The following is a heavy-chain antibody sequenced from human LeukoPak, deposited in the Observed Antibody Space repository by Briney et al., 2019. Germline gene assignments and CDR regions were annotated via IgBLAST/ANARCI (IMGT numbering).Heavy chain of an antibody. CDR1: GGTFSSYA. J-gene: IGHJ4*02. V-gene: IGHV1-8*03. D-gene: IGHD6-6*01. CDR3: ARGQSIAARLGFGY. Sequence: ASVKVSCKASGGTFSSYAISWVRQAPGQGLEWMGWMNPNSGNTGYAQKFQGRVTITRNTSISTAYMELSSLRSEDTAVYYCARGQSIAARLGFGYWGQGTLVTVSS. CDR2: MNPNSGNT.